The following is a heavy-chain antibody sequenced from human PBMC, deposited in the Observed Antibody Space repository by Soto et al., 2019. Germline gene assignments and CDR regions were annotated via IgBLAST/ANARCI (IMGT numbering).Heavy chain of an antibody. D-gene: IGHD3-3*01. CDR3: ARGGGVGVAGSAAFDM. Sequence: QLHLVQSGAVVKKPGASVTVSCSASGYPVTAYYMHWVRQAPGRGLEWMGGINPATGAAKYTQTFRGRVTMPRDTPTITVFMERSGLTSGATAVFSCARGGGVGVAGSAAFDMWGQGTLVTVSS. CDR2: INPATGAA. J-gene: IGHJ3*02. CDR1: GYPVTAYY. V-gene: IGHV1-2*02.